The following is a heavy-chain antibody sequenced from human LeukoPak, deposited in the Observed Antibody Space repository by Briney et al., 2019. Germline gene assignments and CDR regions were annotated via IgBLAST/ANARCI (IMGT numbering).Heavy chain of an antibody. Sequence: GGSLRLSCEASGSTFSSFAMSWFRQAPGKGLEWVSTIKGSGGSTYYADSVKARFTISRDNSKNTLYLQMNSLRAEDTAVYYCAKDLGGLYYYYYGMDVWGQGTTVTVSS. V-gene: IGHV3-23*01. CDR2: IKGSGGST. CDR3: AKDLGGLYYYYYGMDV. J-gene: IGHJ6*02. CDR1: GSTFSSFA. D-gene: IGHD3-16*01.